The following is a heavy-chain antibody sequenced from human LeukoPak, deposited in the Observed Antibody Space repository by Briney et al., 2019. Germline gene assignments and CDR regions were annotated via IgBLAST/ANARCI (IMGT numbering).Heavy chain of an antibody. CDR2: ISADNGNT. V-gene: IGHV1-18*01. CDR3: ARSRILNWNYVFMSGDPAFDI. D-gene: IGHD1-7*01. CDR1: GYTFTSYA. Sequence: ASVKVSCKASGYTFTSYAISWVRQAPGQGLEWMGWISADNGNTDYAQRFQGRVTMTTDTSTSTAYMELRSLRSDDTAVYYCARSRILNWNYVFMSGDPAFDIWGQGTMVTVSS. J-gene: IGHJ3*02.